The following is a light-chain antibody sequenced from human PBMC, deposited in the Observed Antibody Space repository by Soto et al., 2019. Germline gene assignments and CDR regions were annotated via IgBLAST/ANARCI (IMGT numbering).Light chain of an antibody. CDR1: QSISSW. Sequence: DIQMTQSPSTLSASVGDRVTITCRASQSISSWLAWYQQKPGKAPKLLIYKASSLESGVPSRFSGSGSGTEFTPTISRLQPDDFATYYCQQYNCLYTFGQGTKLEIK. CDR2: KAS. J-gene: IGKJ2*01. CDR3: QQYNCLYT. V-gene: IGKV1-5*03.